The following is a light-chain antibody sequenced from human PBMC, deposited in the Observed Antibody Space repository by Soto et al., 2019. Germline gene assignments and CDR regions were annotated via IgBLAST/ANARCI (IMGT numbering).Light chain of an antibody. V-gene: IGKV3-20*01. J-gene: IGKJ2*01. CDR3: QQYGNSPPT. Sequence: EIVLTQSPGTLSFSPGERATLSCRASQSVSSNYLAWYQQKPGQAPRLLIYGASSRATRIPDRFSGSGSGTDFTLTVSRLEPEDFAVFYCQQYGNSPPTFGQGTKVDIK. CDR1: QSVSSNY. CDR2: GAS.